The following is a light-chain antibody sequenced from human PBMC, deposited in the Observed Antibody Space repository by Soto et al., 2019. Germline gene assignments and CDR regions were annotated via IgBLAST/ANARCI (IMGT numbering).Light chain of an antibody. Sequence: EIVMTQSPDILSVSPGDRVTLSCRASQSVSTNVAWYQQKPGQSPTLLIYRTSTRATGVPDRFSGSGYETEFTLTISSLQSEDFAVYHYQQHYNWPRTFGQGTKLEIK. V-gene: IGKV3-15*01. J-gene: IGKJ2*01. CDR3: QQHYNWPRT. CDR2: RTS. CDR1: QSVSTN.